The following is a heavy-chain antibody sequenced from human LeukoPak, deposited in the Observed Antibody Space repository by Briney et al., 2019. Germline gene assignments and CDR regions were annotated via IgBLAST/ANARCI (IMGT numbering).Heavy chain of an antibody. CDR1: GGSFSDYY. J-gene: IGHJ5*02. CDR2: INHSGST. CDR3: ARGLIAAAGMGWFDP. V-gene: IGHV4-34*01. D-gene: IGHD6-13*01. Sequence: SETLSLTCAVYGGSFSDYYWSWIRQPPGKGLEWIGEINHSGSTNYNPSLKSRVTISVDTSKNQFSLKLSSVTAADTAVYYCARGLIAAAGMGWFDPWGQGTLVTVSS.